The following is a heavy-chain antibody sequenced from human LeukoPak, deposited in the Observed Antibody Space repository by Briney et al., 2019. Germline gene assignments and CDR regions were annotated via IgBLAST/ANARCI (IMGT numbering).Heavy chain of an antibody. CDR2: ITWDGGST. D-gene: IGHD3-10*01. J-gene: IGHJ4*02. Sequence: GGSLRLSCAASGFTFSSYTMHWVRQAPGKGLEWVSLITWDGGSTYYADSVKGRFTISRDNSKNSLYLQMNSLRTEDTALYYCAKGKNTGSYLSHVDYWGQGTLVTVSS. CDR3: AKGKNTGSYLSHVDY. V-gene: IGHV3-43*01. CDR1: GFTFSSYT.